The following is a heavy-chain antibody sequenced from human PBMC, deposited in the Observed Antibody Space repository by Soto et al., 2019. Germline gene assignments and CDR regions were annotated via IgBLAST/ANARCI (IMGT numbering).Heavy chain of an antibody. V-gene: IGHV5-51*01. J-gene: IGHJ3*02. CDR3: ASTYYYDSSGQVGAFDI. Sequence: GESLTISCTCSGYSFTGYWIGWVRQMPGKGLEWMGIIYPGDSDTRYSPSLQGQVTISADKSISTAYLQWSSLKASDTAMYYCASTYYYDSSGQVGAFDIWGQGTMVTVSS. CDR2: IYPGDSDT. D-gene: IGHD3-22*01. CDR1: GYSFTGYW.